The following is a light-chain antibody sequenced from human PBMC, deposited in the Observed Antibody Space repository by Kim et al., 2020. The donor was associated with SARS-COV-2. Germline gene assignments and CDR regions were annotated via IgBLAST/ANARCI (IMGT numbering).Light chain of an antibody. CDR3: QQHKKWPQT. CDR1: QSVSSY. J-gene: IGKJ1*01. CDR2: DAS. Sequence: EIALTQSPATLSLSPGERATLSCRASQSVSSYLAWYQQRPGQTPSLVISDASNRATGIPARFSGSGSGTDFTLSISSLEPEDFALYYCQQHKKWPQTFGQGTKVDIK. V-gene: IGKV3-11*01.